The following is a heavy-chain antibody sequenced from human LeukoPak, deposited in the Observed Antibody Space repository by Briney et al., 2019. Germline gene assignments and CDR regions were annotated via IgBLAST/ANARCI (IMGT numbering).Heavy chain of an antibody. J-gene: IGHJ6*02. D-gene: IGHD3-10*01. CDR2: IWYDGSNK. CDR3: ARNPITMVRGVIIPSYYGMDV. Sequence: GGSLRLSCAASGFTFSSYGMHWVRQAPGKGLEWVAVIWYDGSNKYYADSVKGRFTISRDNSKNTLYLQMNSLRAEDTAVYYCARNPITMVRGVIIPSYYGMDVWGQGTTVTVSS. CDR1: GFTFSSYG. V-gene: IGHV3-33*01.